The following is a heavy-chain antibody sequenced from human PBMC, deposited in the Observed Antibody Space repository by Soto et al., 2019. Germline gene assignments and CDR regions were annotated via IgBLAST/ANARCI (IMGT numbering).Heavy chain of an antibody. J-gene: IGHJ6*01. CDR3: AKDQAGYCDV. V-gene: IGHV3-23*01. D-gene: IGHD6-13*01. Sequence: GGSLRLSCAASGFAFSTYKMTWVRQAPGEGLEWVSAISGSGGSTYYADSVKGRFTISRDNSKNTLYLQMNSLRAEDTAVYYCAKDQAGYCDVWGQGTTVTVSS. CDR1: GFAFSTYK. CDR2: ISGSGGST.